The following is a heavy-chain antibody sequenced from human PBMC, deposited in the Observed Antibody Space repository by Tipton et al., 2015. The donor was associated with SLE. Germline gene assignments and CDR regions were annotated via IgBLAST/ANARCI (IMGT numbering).Heavy chain of an antibody. CDR1: GYTFTSYG. CDR3: ALARWQLADAFEI. CDR2: ISAYNGNT. J-gene: IGHJ3*02. Sequence: QSGAEVKKPGASVKVSCKASGYTFTSYGISWVRQAPGQGLEWMGWISAYNGNTKDAQKVQGRVTMTTDTSTSTAYMELRSLRSDVTAVYYCALARWQLADAFEIRGQRTMLPVSS. V-gene: IGHV1-18*01. D-gene: IGHD6-6*01.